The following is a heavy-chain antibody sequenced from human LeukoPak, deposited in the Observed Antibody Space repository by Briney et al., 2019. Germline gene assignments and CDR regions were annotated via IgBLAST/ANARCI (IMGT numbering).Heavy chain of an antibody. Sequence: SETLSLTCAVSGYSISSGYYWGWIRQPPGKGLEWIGSIYHSGSTYYNPSLKSRVTIPIDTSKNQSSLKLNSVTAADTAVYYCARHLRETTTGFDPWGQGTLVTVSS. CDR2: IYHSGST. D-gene: IGHD1-1*01. J-gene: IGHJ5*02. V-gene: IGHV4-38-2*01. CDR1: GYSISSGYY. CDR3: ARHLRETTTGFDP.